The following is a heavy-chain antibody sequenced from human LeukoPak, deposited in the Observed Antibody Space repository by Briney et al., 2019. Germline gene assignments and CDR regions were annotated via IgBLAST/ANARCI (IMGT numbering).Heavy chain of an antibody. J-gene: IGHJ6*02. CDR2: IYYSGST. CDR3: ARESSQGYSYGIEYYGMDV. V-gene: IGHV4-30-4*01. CDR1: GGSISSGDYY. D-gene: IGHD5-18*01. Sequence: PSETLSLTCTVSGGSISSGDYYWSWIRQPPGKGLEWIGYIYYSGSTYYNPSLKSRVTISVDTSKNQFSLKLSSVTAADTAVYYCARESSQGYSYGIEYYGMDVWGQGTTVTVSS.